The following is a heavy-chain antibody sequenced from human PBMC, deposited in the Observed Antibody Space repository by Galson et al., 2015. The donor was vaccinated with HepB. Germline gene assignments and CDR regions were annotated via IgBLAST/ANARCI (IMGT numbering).Heavy chain of an antibody. D-gene: IGHD3-10*01. CDR2: ISGSGGST. Sequence: SLRLSCAASGFTFSSYAMSWVRQAPGKGLEWVSAISGSGGSTYYADSVKGRFTISRDNSKNTLYLQMNSLRAEDTAVYYRAKEGVGWFGELPLDYWGQGTLVTVSS. V-gene: IGHV3-23*01. J-gene: IGHJ4*02. CDR1: GFTFSSYA. CDR3: AKEGVGWFGELPLDY.